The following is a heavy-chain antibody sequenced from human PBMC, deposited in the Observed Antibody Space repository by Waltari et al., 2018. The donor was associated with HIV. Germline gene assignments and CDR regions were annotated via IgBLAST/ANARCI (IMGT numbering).Heavy chain of an antibody. CDR3: ARRGVLTYYYTMDV. J-gene: IGHJ6*02. D-gene: IGHD3-10*01. Sequence: QVQLVESGGGVVQPGRSLSLSCAAYGCTFSSYGMHWVRQAPGKGLEWVAVIWYDGSNKYYADSVKGRFSISRDNSKNTLYLQMNSLRAEDTAVYFCARRGVLTYYYTMDVWGQGTTVTVSS. V-gene: IGHV3-33*01. CDR1: GCTFSSYG. CDR2: IWYDGSNK.